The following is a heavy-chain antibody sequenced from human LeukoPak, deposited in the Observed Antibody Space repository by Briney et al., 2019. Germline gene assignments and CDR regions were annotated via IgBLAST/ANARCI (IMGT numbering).Heavy chain of an antibody. D-gene: IGHD2-15*01. J-gene: IGHJ5*02. V-gene: IGHV4-34*01. CDR3: ARALRGCSGGSCRKNWFDP. CDR1: GGSFSGCY. CDR2: INHSGST. Sequence: SETLSLTCAVYGGSFSGCYWSWIRQPPGKGLEWIGEINHSGSTNYNPSLKSRVTISVDTSKNQFSLKLSSVTAADTAVYYCARALRGCSGGSCRKNWFDPWGQGTLVTVSS.